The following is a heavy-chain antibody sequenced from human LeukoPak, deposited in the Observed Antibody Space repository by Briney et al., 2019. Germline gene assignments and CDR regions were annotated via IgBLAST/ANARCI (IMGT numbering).Heavy chain of an antibody. CDR1: GYTFTSYD. CDR2: MNPNSGNT. V-gene: IGHV1-8*01. CDR3: ASPTTVVPYYYYYGMDV. Sequence: GASVKVSCKASGYTFTSYDINWVRQATGQGLEWMGWMNPNSGNTGYAQKFQGRVTMTRNTSISTAYMELSSLRSEDTAVYYCASPTTVVPYYYYYGMDVWGQGTTDTVSS. D-gene: IGHD4-11*01. J-gene: IGHJ6*02.